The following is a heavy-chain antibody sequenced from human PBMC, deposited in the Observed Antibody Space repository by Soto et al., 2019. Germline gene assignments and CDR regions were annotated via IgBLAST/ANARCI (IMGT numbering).Heavy chain of an antibody. J-gene: IGHJ6*03. V-gene: IGHV4-39*07. CDR1: GGSISSSSYY. Sequence: SETLSLTCTVSGGSISSSSYYWGWIRQPPGKGLEWIGSIYYSGSTYYNPSLKSRVTISVDTSKNQFSLKLSSVTAADTAVYYCARGSGLGGYYYYYYMDVWGKGTTVTVSS. CDR2: IYYSGST. CDR3: ARGSGLGGYYYYYYMDV. D-gene: IGHD3-16*01.